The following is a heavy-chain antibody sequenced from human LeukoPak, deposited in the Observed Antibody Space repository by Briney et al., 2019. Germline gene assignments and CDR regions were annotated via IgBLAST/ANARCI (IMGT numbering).Heavy chain of an antibody. J-gene: IGHJ4*02. Sequence: SETLSLTCTVSGGSISGGSYYWGWIRQHPGKGLEWIGYIYYSGSTYYNPSLKSRVTISVDTSENQFSLKLSSVTAADTAVYYCARVNYGSATKEDYWGQGTLVTVSS. D-gene: IGHD3-10*01. CDR1: GGSISGGSYY. V-gene: IGHV4-31*03. CDR3: ARVNYGSATKEDY. CDR2: IYYSGST.